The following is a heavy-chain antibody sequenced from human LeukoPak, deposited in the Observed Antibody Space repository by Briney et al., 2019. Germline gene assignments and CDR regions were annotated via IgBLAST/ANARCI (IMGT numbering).Heavy chain of an antibody. J-gene: IGHJ4*02. V-gene: IGHV3-43*01. CDR3: AKGRAAGIDY. D-gene: IGHD6-13*01. Sequence: GGSLRLSCAASGFTFDDYTMHWVRQAPGKGLEWVSLISWDGGSTYYADSVKGRFTISRDNSKNSLYLQMNSLRTEDTALYYCAKGRAAGIDYWGQGTLVTVSS. CDR2: ISWDGGST. CDR1: GFTFDDYT.